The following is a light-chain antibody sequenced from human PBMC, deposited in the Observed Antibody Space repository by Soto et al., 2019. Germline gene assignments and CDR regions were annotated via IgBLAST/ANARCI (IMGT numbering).Light chain of an antibody. V-gene: IGLV1-40*01. CDR3: QSYDSSLSGYVV. CDR2: GNS. CDR1: SSNIGAGYY. Sequence: QSVLTQPPSVSGAPGQRVTISCTGSSSNIGAGYYVHWYQQLPGTAPKLLIYGNSNRPSGVPDRFSGSKSGTSASLAITGRQAEDEADYYCQSYDSSLSGYVVFGGGTKLTVL. J-gene: IGLJ2*01.